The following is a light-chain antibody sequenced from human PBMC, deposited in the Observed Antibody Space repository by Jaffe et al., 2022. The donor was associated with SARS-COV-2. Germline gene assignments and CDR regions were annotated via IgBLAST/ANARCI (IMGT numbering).Light chain of an antibody. V-gene: IGKV3-20*01. CDR2: SAS. CDR3: QHYGSSSLFT. Sequence: EIVLTQSPGTLSLSPGERATLSCRASQGVSSSYLAWYQQKPGQAPRLLIYSASSRATGIPDRFSGSGSGTDFTLTISRLEPEDFAVYYCQHYGSSSLFTFGPGTKVDIK. J-gene: IGKJ3*01. CDR1: QGVSSSY.